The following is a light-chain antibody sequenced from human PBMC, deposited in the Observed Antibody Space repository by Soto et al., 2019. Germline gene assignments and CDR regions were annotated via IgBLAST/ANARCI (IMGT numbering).Light chain of an antibody. J-gene: IGKJ4*01. V-gene: IGKV3-20*01. CDR3: QQYGGAGLI. Sequence: EIVLTQSTGTLSLSPGERATLSCRASQSVSSSYLAWYQQKPGQAPRLLIYGASSKATGIPNRFSGSGSGTNFPLPISRLESGDFAVYYCQQYGGAGLIVGGGTKLDIK. CDR1: QSVSSSY. CDR2: GAS.